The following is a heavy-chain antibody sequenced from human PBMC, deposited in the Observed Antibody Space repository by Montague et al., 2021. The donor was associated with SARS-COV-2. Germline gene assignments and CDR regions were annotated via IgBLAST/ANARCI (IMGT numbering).Heavy chain of an antibody. D-gene: IGHD3-22*01. V-gene: IGHV3-13*01. CDR2: IGTAGAT. Sequence: SLRLSCAASGFTFSSYDMHWVRQATGKGLEWVSAIGTAGATYYPGSVKGRFTISRENAKNSLYLQMNSLRAGDTAVYYCARGHHYYDSSGYLGAGYYYYYMDVWGKGTTVTVSS. CDR3: ARGHHYYDSSGYLGAGYYYYYMDV. J-gene: IGHJ6*03. CDR1: GFTFSSYD.